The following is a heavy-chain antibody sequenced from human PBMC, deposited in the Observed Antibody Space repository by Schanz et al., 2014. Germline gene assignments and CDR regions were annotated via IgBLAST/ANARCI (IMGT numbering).Heavy chain of an antibody. V-gene: IGHV3-23*01. J-gene: IGHJ3*02. CDR2: IGVDGTTT. Sequence: EVQLLESGGGLVQPGGSLRLSCLASGFAFSSYGMNWLRQAPGKGLEWVSVIGVDGTTTYYADSVKGRFTFSRDNSKNTLYLQMNSLRPEDTAVYYCAKGRFGELSAFDIWGQGTMVTVSS. CDR1: GFAFSSYG. CDR3: AKGRFGELSAFDI. D-gene: IGHD3-10*01.